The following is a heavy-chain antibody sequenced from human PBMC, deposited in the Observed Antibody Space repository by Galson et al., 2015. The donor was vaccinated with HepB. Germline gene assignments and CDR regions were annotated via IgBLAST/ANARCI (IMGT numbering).Heavy chain of an antibody. Sequence: LTCAVSCGSISSINWWSCVRQPPGTGLEWSGEIYHSGSTNYNPSLKSRVTLSVDKSKNQFSLKLTSVTAADTPVYYCASRTIGYCSSTSCIGGAFDIWDQGTMVTVSS. D-gene: IGHD2-2*01. CDR1: CGSISSINW. CDR2: IYHSGST. J-gene: IGHJ3*02. CDR3: ASRTIGYCSSTSCIGGAFDI. V-gene: IGHV4-4*02.